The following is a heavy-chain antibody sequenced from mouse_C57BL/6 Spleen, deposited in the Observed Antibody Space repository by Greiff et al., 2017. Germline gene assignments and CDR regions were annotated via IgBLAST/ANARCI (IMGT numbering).Heavy chain of an antibody. V-gene: IGHV1-18*01. CDR3: AVLYDYAGGYAMDY. J-gene: IGHJ4*01. D-gene: IGHD2-4*01. Sequence: VQLQQSGPELVKPGASVKIPCKASGYTFTDYNMDWVKQSHGKSLEWIGDINPNNGGTIYNQKFKGKATLTVDKSSSTAYMELRSLTSEDTAVYYCAVLYDYAGGYAMDYWGQGTSVTVSS. CDR2: INPNNGGT. CDR1: GYTFTDYN.